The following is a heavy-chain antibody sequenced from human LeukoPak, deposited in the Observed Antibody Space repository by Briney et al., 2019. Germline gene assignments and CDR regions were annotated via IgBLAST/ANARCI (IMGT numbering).Heavy chain of an antibody. D-gene: IGHD4-17*01. CDR2: INHSGST. Sequence: SETLSLTCGVYGGSLSGYYWSWIRQPPGKGLEWIGEINHSGSTNYNPSLKSRVTISVDTSKNQFSLKLSSVTAADTAVYYCARRVHYGDYFDYWGQGTLVTVSS. J-gene: IGHJ4*02. CDR1: GGSLSGYY. CDR3: ARRVHYGDYFDY. V-gene: IGHV4-34*01.